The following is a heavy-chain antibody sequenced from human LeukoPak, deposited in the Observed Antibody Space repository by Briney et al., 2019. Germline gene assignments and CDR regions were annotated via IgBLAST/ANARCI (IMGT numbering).Heavy chain of an antibody. CDR1: GGSIGSTTYY. D-gene: IGHD1-26*01. Sequence: SETLSLTCTVSGGSIGSTTYYWGWIRQPPGKELECIGSIDYSGSTYYNPSLKSRVTISLDTSKNQFSLKLSSVTAADTAVYYCARHKQSGTYYDAFDIWGQGTMVTVSS. CDR3: ARHKQSGTYYDAFDI. CDR2: IDYSGST. V-gene: IGHV4-39*01. J-gene: IGHJ3*02.